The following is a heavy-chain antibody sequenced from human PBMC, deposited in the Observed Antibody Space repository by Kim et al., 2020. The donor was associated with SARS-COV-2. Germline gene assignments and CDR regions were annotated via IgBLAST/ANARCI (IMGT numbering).Heavy chain of an antibody. CDR3: AKRGIYGNDAFDI. J-gene: IGHJ3*02. D-gene: IGHD3-16*01. Sequence: ADSVTDRFTISRDNSKNTLYLEMNNLRVEDTAVYYCAKRGIYGNDAFDIWGQGTLVTVSS. V-gene: IGHV3-23*01.